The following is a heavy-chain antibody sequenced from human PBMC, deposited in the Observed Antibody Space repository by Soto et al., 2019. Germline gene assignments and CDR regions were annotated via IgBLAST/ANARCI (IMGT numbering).Heavy chain of an antibody. V-gene: IGHV4-39*01. J-gene: IGHJ6*04. Sequence: SETLSLTCTVSGGSISSSSYYWGWIRQPPGKGLEWIGSIYYSGSTYHNPSLKSRVTISVDTSKNQFSLKLSSVTAADTAVYYCARTLDDYDILTLDVWGKGTTVTVSS. D-gene: IGHD3-9*01. CDR2: IYYSGST. CDR3: ARTLDDYDILTLDV. CDR1: GGSISSSSYY.